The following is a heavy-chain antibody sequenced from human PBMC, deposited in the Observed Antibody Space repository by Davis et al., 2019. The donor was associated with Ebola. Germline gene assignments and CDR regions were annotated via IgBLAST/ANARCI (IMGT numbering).Heavy chain of an antibody. CDR3: ARDFPAQDSRGYYHNTFDI. V-gene: IGHV3-23*01. D-gene: IGHD3-22*01. CDR1: GFTFSSYA. CDR2: ISGSGGST. Sequence: GESLKISCAASGFTFSSYAMSWVRQAPGKGLEWVSAISGSGGSTYYADSVKGRFTISRDNAKNSLYLQMNSLRDEDTAVYYCARDFPAQDSRGYYHNTFDIWGQGTMVTVSS. J-gene: IGHJ3*02.